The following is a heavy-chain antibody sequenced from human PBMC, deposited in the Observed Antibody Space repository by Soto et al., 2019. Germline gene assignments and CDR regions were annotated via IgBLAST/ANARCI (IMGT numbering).Heavy chain of an antibody. CDR3: APAQGGYVHY. V-gene: IGHV3-30-3*01. D-gene: IGHD5-12*01. CDR1: GFTFSSYA. CDR2: ISYDGSNK. J-gene: IGHJ4*02. Sequence: QVQLVESGGGVVQPGRSLRLSCAASGFTFSSYAMHWVRQAPGKGLEWVAVISYDGSNKYYADSVKGRFTISRDNSKNTLYLQMNSLRAEDTAVYYCAPAQGGYVHYWGQGTLVTVSS.